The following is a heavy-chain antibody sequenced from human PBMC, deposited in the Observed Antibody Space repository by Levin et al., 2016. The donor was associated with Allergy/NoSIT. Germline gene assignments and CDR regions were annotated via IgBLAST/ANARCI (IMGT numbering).Heavy chain of an antibody. D-gene: IGHD4-11*01. Sequence: ASVKVSCKASGYTFTGYFIHWVRQAPGQGLEWMGWFNPATGGANFAQKFQGRVTLTRDTSISTAYMEFSRLTSDDTAVYYCARGHYDVTITSLLVGYWGQGTVVTVSS. CDR1: GYTFTGYF. V-gene: IGHV1-2*02. J-gene: IGHJ4*02. CDR2: FNPATGGA. CDR3: ARGHYDVTITSLLVGY.